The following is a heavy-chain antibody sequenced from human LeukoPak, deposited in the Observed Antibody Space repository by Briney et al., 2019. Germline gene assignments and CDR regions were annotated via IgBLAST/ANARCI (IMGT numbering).Heavy chain of an antibody. CDR1: GFTFSSYG. CDR3: ARAVRITMIVAD. Sequence: GGSLRLSCAASGFTFSSYGTHWVRQAPGKGLEWVAVIWYDGSNKYYADSVKGRFTISRDNSKNTLYLQMNSLRAEDTAVYYCARAVRITMIVADWGQGTLVTVSS. D-gene: IGHD3-22*01. CDR2: IWYDGSNK. J-gene: IGHJ4*02. V-gene: IGHV3-33*01.